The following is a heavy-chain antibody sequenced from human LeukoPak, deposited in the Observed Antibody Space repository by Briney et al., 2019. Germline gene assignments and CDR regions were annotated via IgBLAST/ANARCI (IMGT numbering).Heavy chain of an antibody. CDR1: GFIFSNYG. D-gene: IGHD4-23*01. V-gene: IGHV3-33*01. CDR3: ARDIGTWPNSLFDY. J-gene: IGHJ4*02. CDR2: IWSDGSKK. Sequence: GGSLRLSCAASGFIFSNYGFHWVRQAPGKGLEWVALIWSDGSKKYYTDSVKGRFTISRDDSKNTLFLQMNSLRAEDMAVYYCARDIGTWPNSLFDYWGQGNLVTVPS.